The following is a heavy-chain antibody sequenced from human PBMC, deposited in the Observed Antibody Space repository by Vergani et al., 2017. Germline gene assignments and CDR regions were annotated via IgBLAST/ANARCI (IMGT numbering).Heavy chain of an antibody. Sequence: QVQLVQSGAEVKKPGSSVKVSCKASGGTFSSYTISWVRQAPGQGLEWMGRIIPILGIANYAQKFQGRVTITADKSTSTAYMVLSSLRSEDTAVYYCARDPGIMVRCGFDPWGQGTLVTVSS. J-gene: IGHJ5*02. CDR2: IIPILGIA. CDR3: ARDPGIMVRCGFDP. V-gene: IGHV1-69*08. D-gene: IGHD3-10*01. CDR1: GGTFSSYT.